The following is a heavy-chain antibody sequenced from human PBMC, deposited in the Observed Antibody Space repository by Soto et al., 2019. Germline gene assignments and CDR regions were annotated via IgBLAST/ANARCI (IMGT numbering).Heavy chain of an antibody. J-gene: IGHJ6*02. CDR1: GGTFSSYA. CDR2: IIPIFGTA. D-gene: IGHD3-10*01. V-gene: IGHV1-69*01. Sequence: QVQLVQSGAEVKKPGSSVKVSCKASGGTFSSYAISWVRQAPGQGLEWMGGIIPIFGTANYAQKFQGRVTITADESTSTAYMELSSLRSEDTAVYYCAREVTMVRGVILGEGMGVWGQGTTVTVSS. CDR3: AREVTMVRGVILGEGMGV.